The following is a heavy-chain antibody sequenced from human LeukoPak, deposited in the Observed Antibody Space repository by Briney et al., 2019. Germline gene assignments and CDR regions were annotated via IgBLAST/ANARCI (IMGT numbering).Heavy chain of an antibody. Sequence: GRSLRLSCAASGFTFSNYGMHWVRQAPGKGLEWVALIWFEGRNKFHADSVKGRFTISRDNSKNTLFLQMNSLRAEDTAVYYCAREWGPIAVSGGPGYWGQGALVTVSS. J-gene: IGHJ4*02. CDR3: AREWGPIAVSGGPGY. D-gene: IGHD6-19*01. CDR2: IWFEGRNK. CDR1: GFTFSNYG. V-gene: IGHV3-33*01.